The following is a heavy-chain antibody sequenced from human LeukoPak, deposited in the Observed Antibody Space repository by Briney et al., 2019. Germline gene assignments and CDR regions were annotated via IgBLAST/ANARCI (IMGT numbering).Heavy chain of an antibody. CDR2: IKQDGSEK. CDR1: GFTFNSYW. J-gene: IGHJ5*02. Sequence: GGSLRLSCAASGFTFNSYWMSWVRQAPGKGLEWVANIKQDGSEKYYVDSVKGRFTISRDNAKNSLYLQMNSLRVEDTAVYYCARTGYGSDWYGEIMWFDPWGQGTLVTVSS. D-gene: IGHD6-13*01. V-gene: IGHV3-7*01. CDR3: ARTGYGSDWYGEIMWFDP.